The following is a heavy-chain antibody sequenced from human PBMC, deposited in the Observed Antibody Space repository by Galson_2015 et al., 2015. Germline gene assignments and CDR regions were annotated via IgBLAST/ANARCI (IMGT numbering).Heavy chain of an antibody. D-gene: IGHD4-17*01. CDR1: GGTFSSYT. V-gene: IGHV1-69*02. Sequence: SVKVSCKASGGTFSSYTISWVRQAPGQGLEWMGRIIPILGIANYAQKFQGRVTITADKSTSTAYMELSSLRSEDTAVYYCASTTMGYGDYLWFDPWGQGTLVTVSS. J-gene: IGHJ5*02. CDR2: IIPILGIA. CDR3: ASTTMGYGDYLWFDP.